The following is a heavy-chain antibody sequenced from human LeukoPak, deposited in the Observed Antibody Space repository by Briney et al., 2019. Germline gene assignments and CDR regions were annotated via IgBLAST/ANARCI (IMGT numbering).Heavy chain of an antibody. CDR2: INHSGST. J-gene: IGHJ5*02. CDR3: ARARAARRHNWFDP. CDR1: GGSFSGYY. V-gene: IGHV4-34*01. Sequence: PSETLSLTCAVYGGSFSGYYWSWIRQPPGKGLEWIGEINHSGSTNYNPSLKSRVTISVDTSKSQFSLKLSSVTAADTAVYYCARARAARRHNWFDPWGQGTLVTVSS.